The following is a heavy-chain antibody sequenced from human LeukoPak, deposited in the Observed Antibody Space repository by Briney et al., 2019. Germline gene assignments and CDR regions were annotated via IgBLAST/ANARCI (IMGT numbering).Heavy chain of an antibody. J-gene: IGHJ5*02. D-gene: IGHD3-10*01. CDR1: GFTFSSYA. V-gene: IGHV3-30*04. CDR2: IRYDGSNK. Sequence: GRSLRLSCAASGFTFSSYAMHWVRQAPGKGLEWVALIRYDGSNKYYADSVKGRFTISRDNSKNTLYLQMNSLRAEDTAVYYCARGGVRWFGELSYNWFDPWGQGTLVTVSS. CDR3: ARGGVRWFGELSYNWFDP.